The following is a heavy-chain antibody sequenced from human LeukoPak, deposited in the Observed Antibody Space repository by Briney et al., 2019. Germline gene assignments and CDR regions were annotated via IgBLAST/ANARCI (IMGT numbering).Heavy chain of an antibody. J-gene: IGHJ4*02. CDR1: GISLSTSGMR. CDR2: IDWDDDK. D-gene: IGHD2-15*01. CDR3: ARSPTKYCSGGGCYGAFDY. Sequence: SGPTLVNPTQTLTLTCTFSGISLSTSGMRVSWIRQPPGKALEWLARIDWDDDKFYSTSLKTRLTISKDTSKNQVVLTMTNMDPVDTATYYCARSPTKYCSGGGCYGAFDYWGQGTLVTVSS. V-gene: IGHV2-70*04.